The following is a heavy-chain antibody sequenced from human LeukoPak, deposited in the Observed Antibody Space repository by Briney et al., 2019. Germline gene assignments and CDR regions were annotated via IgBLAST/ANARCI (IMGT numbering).Heavy chain of an antibody. Sequence: PSETLSLTCSVSGGSISNYYWSWIRQPAGKGLEWIGRIYPSGSTNYNPSLKSRVTMSIDTSKNQFSLKLSSVTAADTAVYYCARASQIAVIDYWGQGALVTVSS. CDR3: ARASQIAVIDY. J-gene: IGHJ4*02. V-gene: IGHV4-4*07. CDR2: IYPSGST. D-gene: IGHD6-19*01. CDR1: GGSISNYY.